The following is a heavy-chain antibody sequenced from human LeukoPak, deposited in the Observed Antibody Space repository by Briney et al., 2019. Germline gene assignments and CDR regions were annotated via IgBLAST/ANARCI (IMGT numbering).Heavy chain of an antibody. Sequence: PGGSLRLPCAASGFTFSSYAMSWVRQAPGKGLEWVSAISGSGGSTYYADSVKGRFTISRDNSKNTLYLQMNSLRAEDTAVYYCAKVKVGVAAARYFDYWGQGTLVTVPS. V-gene: IGHV3-23*01. CDR3: AKVKVGVAAARYFDY. CDR2: ISGSGGST. J-gene: IGHJ4*02. CDR1: GFTFSSYA. D-gene: IGHD2-15*01.